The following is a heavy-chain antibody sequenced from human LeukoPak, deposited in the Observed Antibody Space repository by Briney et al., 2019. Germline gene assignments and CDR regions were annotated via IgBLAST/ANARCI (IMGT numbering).Heavy chain of an antibody. V-gene: IGHV3-74*01. J-gene: IGHJ4*02. CDR1: GLTFSTYW. CDR2: IKGDGWST. Sequence: GGSLRLSCTASGLTFSTYWMHWVRQAPGRGLVWVSRIKGDGWSTIYADPVKGRFTISRDNAKNTVYLQMNSLRAEDTAVYYCARVPRSSRIPIFRWGQGTLVTVSS. CDR3: ARVPRSSRIPIFR. D-gene: IGHD3-3*01.